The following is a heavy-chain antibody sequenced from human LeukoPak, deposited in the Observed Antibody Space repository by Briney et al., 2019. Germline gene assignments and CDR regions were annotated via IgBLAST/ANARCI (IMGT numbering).Heavy chain of an antibody. CDR3: ARRLVGTRAFDI. D-gene: IGHD2-2*01. CDR1: GGSFSGYY. V-gene: IGHV4-34*01. J-gene: IGHJ3*02. Sequence: SETLSLTCAVYGGSFSGYYWSWIRQSPGKGLEWIGEINHSGSTNYNPSLKSRVTISVDTSKNQFSLKLSSVTAADTAVYYCARRLVGTRAFDIWGQGTMVTVSS. CDR2: INHSGST.